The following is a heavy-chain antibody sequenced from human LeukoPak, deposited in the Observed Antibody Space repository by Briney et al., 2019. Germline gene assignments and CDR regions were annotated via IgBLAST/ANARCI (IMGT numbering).Heavy chain of an antibody. CDR2: ISSSGSTQ. Sequence: PGGSLRLSCAASGISISNHEINWVRQAPGKGLEWVAYISSSGSTQYYLDSVQGRFTVSRDNAKNSLILQMGSLSADDTAVYYCARTDCSGNSCYSYYDYWGPGSLVTVSS. V-gene: IGHV3-48*03. CDR3: ARTDCSGNSCYSYYDY. J-gene: IGHJ4*02. CDR1: GISISNHE. D-gene: IGHD2-15*01.